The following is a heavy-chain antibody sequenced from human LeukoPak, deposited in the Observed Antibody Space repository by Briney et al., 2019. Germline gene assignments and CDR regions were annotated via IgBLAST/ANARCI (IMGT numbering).Heavy chain of an antibody. J-gene: IGHJ4*02. V-gene: IGHV3-7*01. Sequence: GGSLRLSCEASGFTFTKFWMSWVRQAPGKGLEWVANIQEDGKKENYVDSVRGRFTISRDNSKNSIYLQMNSLRVEDTAVYYCAKDIVGGGDDYWGQGTLVIVSS. CDR1: GFTFTKFW. D-gene: IGHD2-21*02. CDR2: IQEDGKKE. CDR3: AKDIVGGGDDY.